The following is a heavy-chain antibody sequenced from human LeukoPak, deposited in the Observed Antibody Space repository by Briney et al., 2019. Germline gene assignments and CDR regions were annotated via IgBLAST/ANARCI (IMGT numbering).Heavy chain of an antibody. CDR2: IYYSGST. J-gene: IGHJ4*02. CDR1: GGSISSYY. CDR3: ARGYYDFWSGYYVDY. Sequence: SETLSLTCTVSGGSISSYYWSWIRQPPGKGLEWIRYIYYSGSTNYNPSLKSRVTISVDTSKNQISLKLSSVTAADTAVYYCARGYYDFWSGYYVDYWGQGTLVTVSS. V-gene: IGHV4-59*01. D-gene: IGHD3-3*01.